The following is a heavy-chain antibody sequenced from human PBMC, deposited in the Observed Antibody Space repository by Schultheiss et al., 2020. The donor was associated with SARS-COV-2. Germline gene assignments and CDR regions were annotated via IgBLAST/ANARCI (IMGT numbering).Heavy chain of an antibody. D-gene: IGHD3-10*01. V-gene: IGHV3-30*14. Sequence: GGSLRLSCAASGFTFSSYAMHWVRQAPGKGLEWVAVISYDGSNKYYADSVKGRFTISRDNSKNTLYLQMNSLRAEDTAVYYCAKDGNTYYYGSGNWFDPWGQGTLVTVSS. CDR2: ISYDGSNK. CDR1: GFTFSSYA. CDR3: AKDGNTYYYGSGNWFDP. J-gene: IGHJ5*02.